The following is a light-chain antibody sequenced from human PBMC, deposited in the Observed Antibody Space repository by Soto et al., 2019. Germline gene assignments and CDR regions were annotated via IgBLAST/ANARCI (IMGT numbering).Light chain of an antibody. V-gene: IGKV3-11*01. Sequence: EIVLTQSPATPSLSPGESAILSCRASQSVGTNLAWYQQKPGQPPRLLISDASNRSTGIPARFGGSGSGTEFTLTINRLEPEDFAVYSCQQRSNWPGTFGPGTKVDIK. J-gene: IGKJ3*01. CDR2: DAS. CDR3: QQRSNWPGT. CDR1: QSVGTN.